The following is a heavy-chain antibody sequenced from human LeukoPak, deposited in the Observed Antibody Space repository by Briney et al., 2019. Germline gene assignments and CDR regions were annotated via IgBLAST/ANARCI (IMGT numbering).Heavy chain of an antibody. V-gene: IGHV1-8*02. D-gene: IGHD3-10*01. J-gene: IGHJ4*02. CDR3: TRGSFTLINGSYHFDN. CDR1: GYTFTGYD. Sequence: ASVKVSCKASGYTFTGYDINWVRQATGQGLEWMGWMNPDRGNTGYAQKFQGRITISRDTSISTAYLELSGLRSDDTAVYYCTRGSFTLINGSYHFDNWGQGTLVTVSS. CDR2: MNPDRGNT.